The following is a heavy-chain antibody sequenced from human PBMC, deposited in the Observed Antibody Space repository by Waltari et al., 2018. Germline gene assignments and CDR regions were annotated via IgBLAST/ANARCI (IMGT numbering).Heavy chain of an antibody. CDR1: GYLFRAPC. CDR3: ARSETTRTTNGYSYYGMDV. J-gene: IGHJ6*02. D-gene: IGHD4-17*01. V-gene: IGHV3-72*01. Sequence: VPLVESGGGLGQHGGARRRLRVVPGYLFRAPCTEPARRVGRGRKKANRDSTEYAACVKGRFTIARDDSENSLYLQRNSLGTDDTAVYYCARSETTRTTNGYSYYGMDVWGQGTTVTVSS. CDR2: GRKKANRDST.